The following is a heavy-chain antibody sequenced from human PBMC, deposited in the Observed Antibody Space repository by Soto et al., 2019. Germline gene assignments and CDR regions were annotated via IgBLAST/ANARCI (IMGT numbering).Heavy chain of an antibody. V-gene: IGHV3-23*01. CDR3: ARRGPGTYFDY. CDR2: ISGSGDST. CDR1: GFPCRSYA. J-gene: IGHJ4*02. Sequence: GGSLRLSCTASGFPCRSYAMNWVRQAPGKGLEWVSVISGSGDSTYYADSVKGRFTISRDNSKNTLYLQMNSLRTEDTAVYYCARRGPGTYFDYWGQGTLVTVSS. D-gene: IGHD6-13*01.